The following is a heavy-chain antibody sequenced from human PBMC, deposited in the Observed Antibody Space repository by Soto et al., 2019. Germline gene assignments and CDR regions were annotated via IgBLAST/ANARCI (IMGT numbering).Heavy chain of an antibody. V-gene: IGHV4-59*01. CDR1: GGSIISYY. Sequence: QVQLQESGPGLVKPSETLSLTCTVSGGSIISYYWSWIRQPPGKGLEWIGYIYYSGSTNYNPSLKSRVTISVDTSKTQFSLKLSSVTAADTAVYYCARDLRLDYWGQGTLVTVSS. CDR2: IYYSGST. D-gene: IGHD4-17*01. J-gene: IGHJ4*02. CDR3: ARDLRLDY.